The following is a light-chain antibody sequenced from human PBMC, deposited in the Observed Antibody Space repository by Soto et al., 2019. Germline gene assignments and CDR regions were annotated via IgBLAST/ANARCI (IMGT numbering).Light chain of an antibody. Sequence: DIQMTPSPYTLSGSAGERVTITCRASQTISSWLAWYQQKPGKAPKLLIYKASTLKSGVPSRFSGSGYGTEFTLTISRLQPDDLATYYGQHYNSYSEAFGQGTKVDIK. V-gene: IGKV1-5*03. CDR1: QTISSW. CDR2: KAS. CDR3: QHYNSYSEA. J-gene: IGKJ1*01.